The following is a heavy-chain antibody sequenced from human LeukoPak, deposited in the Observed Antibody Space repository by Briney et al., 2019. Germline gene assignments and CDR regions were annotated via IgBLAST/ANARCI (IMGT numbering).Heavy chain of an antibody. CDR1: GFTFSTYW. J-gene: IGHJ4*02. CDR3: ARYCSGGSCWDY. Sequence: GGSLRLSCAASGFTFSTYWMSWVRQAPGKGLEWVANIKQDGSEKYYVDSVKGRFTISRDNAKNSLYLQMNSLRAEDTAIYYCARYCSGGSCWDYWGQGTLVTVSS. CDR2: IKQDGSEK. V-gene: IGHV3-7*01. D-gene: IGHD2-15*01.